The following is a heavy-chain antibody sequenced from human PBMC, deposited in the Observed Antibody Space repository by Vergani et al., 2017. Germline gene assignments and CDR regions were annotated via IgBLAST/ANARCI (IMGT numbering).Heavy chain of an antibody. D-gene: IGHD2-8*01. CDR3: AGDWGYCTNGVCYDKNWFDP. V-gene: IGHV4-61*02. CDR2: IYTSGST. Sequence: QVQLQESGPGLVKPSQTLSLTCTVSGGSISSGSYYWSWIRQPAGKGLEWIGRIYTSGSTNYNPSLKSRVTMSVDTSKNQFSLKLSSVTAADTAVYYCAGDWGYCTNGVCYDKNWFDPWGQGTLVTVSS. J-gene: IGHJ5*02. CDR1: GGSISSGSYY.